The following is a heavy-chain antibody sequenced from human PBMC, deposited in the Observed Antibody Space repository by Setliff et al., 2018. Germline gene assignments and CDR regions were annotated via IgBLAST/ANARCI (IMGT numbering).Heavy chain of an antibody. CDR3: ARALWNDVSCAFDI. V-gene: IGHV1-18*01. CDR2: ISAYNGNT. Sequence: ASVKVSCKASGYTFNNYGISWVRQAPGQGLEWMGWISAYNGNTKYTQKFQDRVTMTTDTSTSTAYMELRGLRSDDTAVYYCARALWNDVSCAFDIWGQETRVTVSS. CDR1: GYTFNNYG. D-gene: IGHD1-1*01. J-gene: IGHJ3*02.